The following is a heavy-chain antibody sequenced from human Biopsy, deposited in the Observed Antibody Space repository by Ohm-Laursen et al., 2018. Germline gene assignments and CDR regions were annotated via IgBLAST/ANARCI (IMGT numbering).Heavy chain of an antibody. V-gene: IGHV1-2*02. D-gene: IGHD1-26*01. Sequence: SVTASCKASGYTFTDSYMHWVRQAPGQGLEWLGWINPNSGGTNYAQKFQGRVTMTRDTSMSRAYMELNRLRSDDTAVYYCARGGLNYWYFDLWGRGTLVTVSS. CDR2: INPNSGGT. J-gene: IGHJ2*01. CDR1: GYTFTDSY. CDR3: ARGGLNYWYFDL.